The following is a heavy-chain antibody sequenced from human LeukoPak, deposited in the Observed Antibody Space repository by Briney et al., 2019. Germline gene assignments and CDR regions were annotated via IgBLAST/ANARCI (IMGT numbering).Heavy chain of an antibody. Sequence: GGSLRLSCAASGFTFSSYWMNWARQAPGKGPEWVATIKEDGSGKYYVDSVKGRFTISRDNAENALYLQMSSLRADDTAIYFCARLTRGSSGGYWGQGTLVTVSS. D-gene: IGHD3-10*01. J-gene: IGHJ4*02. CDR3: ARLTRGSSGGY. V-gene: IGHV3-7*03. CDR1: GFTFSSYW. CDR2: IKEDGSGK.